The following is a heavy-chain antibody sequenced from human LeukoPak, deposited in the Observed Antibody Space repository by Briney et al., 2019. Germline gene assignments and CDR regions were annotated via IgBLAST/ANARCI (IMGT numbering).Heavy chain of an antibody. CDR2: ISWNSGSI. J-gene: IGHJ6*02. D-gene: IGHD1-26*01. V-gene: IGHV3-9*01. Sequence: GGSLRLSCAASGFTFDDYAMHWVRQAPGKGLEWVSGISWNSGSIGYADSVKGRFTISRDNAKNSLYLQMNSLGAEDTALYYCAKENSGITDGSHYYGMDVWGQGTTVTVSS. CDR1: GFTFDDYA. CDR3: AKENSGITDGSHYYGMDV.